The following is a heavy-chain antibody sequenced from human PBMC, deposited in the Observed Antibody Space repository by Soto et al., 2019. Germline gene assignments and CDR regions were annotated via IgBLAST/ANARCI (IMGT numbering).Heavy chain of an antibody. J-gene: IGHJ4*02. CDR3: ARQSCSSTSCFYDY. CDR2: LNPNTGAT. D-gene: IGHD2-2*01. Sequence: ASVKVSCKTSEYTFTDNYIYWLRQAPGQGLEWMGWLNPNTGATDFAQRFQGRVTLTSDTSISTAYMELSRLTSDDAAVFYCARQSCSSTSCFYDYWGPGTLVTVSS. CDR1: EYTFTDNY. V-gene: IGHV1-2*02.